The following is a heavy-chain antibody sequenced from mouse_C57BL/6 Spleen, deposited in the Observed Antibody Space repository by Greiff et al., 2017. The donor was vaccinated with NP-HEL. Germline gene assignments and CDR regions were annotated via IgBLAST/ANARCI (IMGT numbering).Heavy chain of an antibody. D-gene: IGHD1-1*01. CDR2: ISSGSSTI. Sequence: EVQLVESGGGLVKPGGSLKLSCAASGFTFSDYGMHWVRQAPEKGLEWVAYISSGSSTIYYADKVKGRFTFSRDNAKNTLFLQMTSLRSEDTAMYYCARSTTVVPYWYFDVWGTGTTVTVSS. CDR1: GFTFSDYG. V-gene: IGHV5-17*01. CDR3: ARSTTVVPYWYFDV. J-gene: IGHJ1*03.